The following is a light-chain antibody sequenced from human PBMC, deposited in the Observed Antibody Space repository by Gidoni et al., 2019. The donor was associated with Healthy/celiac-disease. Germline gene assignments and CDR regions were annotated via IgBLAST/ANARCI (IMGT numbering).Light chain of an antibody. V-gene: IGKV1-39*01. J-gene: IGKJ3*01. CDR2: AAS. CDR3: QQSYSTLLFT. CDR1: QSISSY. Sequence: DIQITPSPSSLSASVGDRLTITCRASQSISSYLNWYQQKPGKAPKLLIYAASSLQSGVPSRFSGSGSGTDFTITISSLKPEDFATYYCQQSYSTLLFTFGPXTKVDIK.